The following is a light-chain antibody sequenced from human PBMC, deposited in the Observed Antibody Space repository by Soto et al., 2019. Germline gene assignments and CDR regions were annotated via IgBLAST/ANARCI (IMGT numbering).Light chain of an antibody. Sequence: EIVLTQSPCTLSFSPGDRATLSCRARQGISGNFLAWHQQTPGQAPRLLIYGASLRPTGIPDRFSGSGSGTDFTLTITELEPEDFAIYFCQQYVAAPLTFGGGTKVEIK. J-gene: IGKJ4*01. CDR1: QGISGNF. CDR3: QQYVAAPLT. CDR2: GAS. V-gene: IGKV3-20*01.